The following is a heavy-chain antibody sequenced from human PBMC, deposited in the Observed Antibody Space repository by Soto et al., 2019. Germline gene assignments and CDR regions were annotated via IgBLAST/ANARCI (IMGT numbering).Heavy chain of an antibody. CDR2: ISSSSSAI. CDR1: GFTFSTSS. V-gene: IGHV3-48*02. J-gene: IGHJ3*02. Sequence: GGSLRLSCAASGFTFSTSSMNWVRQSPGKGLEWVSYISSSSSAIYYADSVKGRFTISRDNAKNSLYLQMNSLRDGDTAVYYCATSVTGAIGAFDIWGQGTMVTVSS. CDR3: ATSVTGAIGAFDI. D-gene: IGHD3-9*01.